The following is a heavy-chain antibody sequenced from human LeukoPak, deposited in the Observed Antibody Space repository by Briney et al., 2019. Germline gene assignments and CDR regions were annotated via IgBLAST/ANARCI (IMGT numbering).Heavy chain of an antibody. Sequence: PSETLSLTCTVSGGSISSYYWSWIRQPPGKGLEWIGYIYYSGSTNYNPSLKSRVTISVDTSKNQFSLKLSSVTAADTAVYYCARLYGSGKPLDYWGQGTLVTVSS. CDR1: GGSISSYY. CDR2: IYYSGST. V-gene: IGHV4-59*08. CDR3: ARLYGSGKPLDY. D-gene: IGHD3-10*01. J-gene: IGHJ4*02.